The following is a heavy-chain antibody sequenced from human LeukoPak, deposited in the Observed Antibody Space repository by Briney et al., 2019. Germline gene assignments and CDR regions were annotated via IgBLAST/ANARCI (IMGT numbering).Heavy chain of an antibody. CDR1: GDSISSSSDY. CDR2: IYYSGST. J-gene: IGHJ5*02. V-gene: IGHV4-39*07. CDR3: ARKGYSISWYSP. D-gene: IGHD6-13*01. Sequence: SETLSLTCTVSGDSISSSSDYWGWIRRPPGEGLEWIGSIYYSGSTSYNPSLKSRVTISLDTSKNQFSLKLTSVTAADTAVYYCARKGYSISWYSPWGQGTLVTVSS.